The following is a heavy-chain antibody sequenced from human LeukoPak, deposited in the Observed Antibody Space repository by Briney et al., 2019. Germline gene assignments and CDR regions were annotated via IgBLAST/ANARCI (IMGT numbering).Heavy chain of an antibody. J-gene: IGHJ5*02. CDR1: GFTFDDYA. Sequence: GGSLRLSCSASGFTFDDYAMHWVRQAPGKGLEWVSGYSWNSGSIGYADSVKGRFTISRDNAKNSLYLQMNSLRDEDTAVYYCARDPDSRGWYHWFDPWGQGTLVTVSS. CDR3: ARDPDSRGWYHWFDP. V-gene: IGHV3-9*01. D-gene: IGHD6-19*01. CDR2: YSWNSGSI.